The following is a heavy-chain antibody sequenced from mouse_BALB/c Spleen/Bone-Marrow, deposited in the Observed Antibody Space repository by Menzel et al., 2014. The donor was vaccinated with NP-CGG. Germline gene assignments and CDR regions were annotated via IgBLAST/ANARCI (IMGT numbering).Heavy chain of an antibody. Sequence: EVKLVESGGGLVKPGGSLKLSCAASGFTFSDYYMYWVRQTPEKRLEWVATISDGGSNTYYPDSVKGRFTISRDNAKNNLYLQMSSLKSEDTAMYYCVLRWFAYWGQGTLVTVSA. J-gene: IGHJ3*01. V-gene: IGHV5-4*02. CDR3: VLRWFAY. CDR1: GFTFSDYY. D-gene: IGHD1-1*01. CDR2: ISDGGSNT.